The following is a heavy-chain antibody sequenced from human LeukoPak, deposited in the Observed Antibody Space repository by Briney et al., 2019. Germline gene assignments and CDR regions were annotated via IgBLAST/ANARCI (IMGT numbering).Heavy chain of an antibody. J-gene: IGHJ4*02. V-gene: IGHV4-30-2*01. CDR3: ASLVVITTFYYFDY. CDR2: IFHSGNT. CDR1: GGSINTDGYY. Sequence: SQTLSLTCTVSGGSINTDGYYWSWIQQPPGKGLEWIGYIFHSGNTYSNPSLKSRVTISVDRSKNQFSLKLNSVTAADTAVYYCASLVVITTFYYFDYWGQGTLVTVSS. D-gene: IGHD2/OR15-2a*01.